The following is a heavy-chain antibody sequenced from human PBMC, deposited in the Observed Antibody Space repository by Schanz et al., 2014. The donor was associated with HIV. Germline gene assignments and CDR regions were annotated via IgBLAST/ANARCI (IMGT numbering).Heavy chain of an antibody. J-gene: IGHJ4*02. CDR2: ISYDGSNK. CDR3: AKTTRRFTAMTLGGFDY. D-gene: IGHD5-18*01. Sequence: QVQLVESGGGVVQPGRSLRLSCAASGFTFSSYGMHWVRQAPGKGLEWVAVISYDGSNKYYADSVKGRFTISRDNSRNTLFLQMNSLRAEDTALYYCAKTTRRFTAMTLGGFDYWGQGTPVSVSS. V-gene: IGHV3-30*18. CDR1: GFTFSSYG.